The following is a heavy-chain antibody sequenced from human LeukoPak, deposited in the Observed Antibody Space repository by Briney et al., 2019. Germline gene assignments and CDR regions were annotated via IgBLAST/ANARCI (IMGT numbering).Heavy chain of an antibody. CDR1: GFTVSQNY. J-gene: IGHJ4*02. Sequence: PGGTLRLSCAASGFTVSQNYMSWVRQAPGQGLEWVSVIFVGGRTDYTDSVKGRFTISRDDSKNTVYLQMNNLRAEDTAVYYCARAVSSSWYGDYWGQGTLVTVSS. V-gene: IGHV3-66*01. D-gene: IGHD6-13*01. CDR2: IFVGGRT. CDR3: ARAVSSSWYGDY.